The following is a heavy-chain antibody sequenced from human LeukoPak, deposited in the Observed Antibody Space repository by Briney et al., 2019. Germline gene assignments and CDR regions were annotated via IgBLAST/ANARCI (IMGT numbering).Heavy chain of an antibody. CDR1: GYIFTDYY. D-gene: IGHD1-26*01. Sequence: ASVKVSCKASGYIFTDYYMHWVRQAPGQELGWMGRINPNSGGTNYAQKFQGRVTMTRDTSISTAYTELSSLRSDDTAVYYCARDSESGSYYGAWFDPWGQGTLVTVSS. CDR2: INPNSGGT. CDR3: ARDSESGSYYGAWFDP. V-gene: IGHV1/OR15-1*02. J-gene: IGHJ5*02.